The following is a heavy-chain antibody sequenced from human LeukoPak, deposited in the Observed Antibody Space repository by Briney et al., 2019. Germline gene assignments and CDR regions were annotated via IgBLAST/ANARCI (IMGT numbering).Heavy chain of an antibody. J-gene: IGHJ4*02. V-gene: IGHV4-39*01. Sequence: SETLSLTCTVSGGSISSSSYYWGWIRQPPGKGLEWIGSIYYSGSTYYSPSLKSRVTISVDTSKNQFSLKLSSVTAADTAVYYCARRNYDSSGYASFDYWGQGTLVTVSS. CDR3: ARRNYDSSGYASFDY. CDR2: IYYSGST. CDR1: GGSISSSSYY. D-gene: IGHD3-22*01.